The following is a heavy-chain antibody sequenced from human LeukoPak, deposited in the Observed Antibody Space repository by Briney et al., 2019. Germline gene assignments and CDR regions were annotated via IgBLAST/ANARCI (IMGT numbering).Heavy chain of an antibody. V-gene: IGHV3-7*03. Sequence: PGGSLRLSCAASGFTFSSYWMSWVRQAPGKGLEWVANIKQDGSEKYYVDSVKGRFTISRDNAKNSLYLQMNSLRAEDTAVYYCAKEPVYCSGGSCYSRGPMNAFDIWGQGTMVTVSS. CDR3: AKEPVYCSGGSCYSRGPMNAFDI. J-gene: IGHJ3*02. D-gene: IGHD2-15*01. CDR1: GFTFSSYW. CDR2: IKQDGSEK.